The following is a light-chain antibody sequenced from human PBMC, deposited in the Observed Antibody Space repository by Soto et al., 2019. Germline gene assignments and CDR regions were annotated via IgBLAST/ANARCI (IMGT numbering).Light chain of an antibody. CDR2: DAS. J-gene: IGKJ4*01. V-gene: IGKV3-11*01. CDR1: QSISSY. Sequence: EIVLTQSPATLSLSPGERPTLSSRASQSISSYLAWYQPKPGQAPRLLIYDASNSATGIPARFGGSGSGPEFTLTTSSLEPEDFAVYYCQQRSNWPPLTFGGGTKVEIK. CDR3: QQRSNWPPLT.